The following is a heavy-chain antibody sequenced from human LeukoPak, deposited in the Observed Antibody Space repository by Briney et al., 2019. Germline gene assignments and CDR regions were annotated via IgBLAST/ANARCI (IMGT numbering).Heavy chain of an antibody. CDR3: AKDRELTPYYFDY. J-gene: IGHJ4*02. CDR2: IRGSGGST. CDR1: GFTFSSYA. V-gene: IGHV3-23*01. Sequence: GGSLRLSCAASGFTFSSYAMSWVRQAPGKGLEWVSAIRGSGGSTYYADSVKGRFTISRDNSKNTLYLQMNSLRAEDTAVYYCAKDRELTPYYFDYWGQGTLVTVSS. D-gene: IGHD1-7*01.